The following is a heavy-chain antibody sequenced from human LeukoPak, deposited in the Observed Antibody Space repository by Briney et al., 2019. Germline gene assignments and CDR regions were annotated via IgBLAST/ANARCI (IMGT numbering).Heavy chain of an antibody. CDR2: ISSSSSYI. CDR1: GFTFSSYS. Sequence: GGSLRLSCAASGFTFSSYSMNWVRQAPGKGLEWVSSISSSSSYIYYADSVKGRFTISRDNAKNSLYLQMNSLRAEDTAVYHCARDRRGAMVTWGQGTLVTVSS. J-gene: IGHJ5*02. CDR3: ARDRRGAMVT. D-gene: IGHD5-18*01. V-gene: IGHV3-21*01.